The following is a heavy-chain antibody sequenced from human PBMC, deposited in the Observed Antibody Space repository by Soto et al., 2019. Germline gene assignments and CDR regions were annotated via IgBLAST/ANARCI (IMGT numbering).Heavy chain of an antibody. CDR2: INAGNGNT. Sequence: ASVKVSCKASGYTFTNYAMHWVRQAPGQRLKWMGWINAGNGNTKYSQKFQGRVTITRDTSASTAYMELSSLRSEDTAVYYCARDACSRNSCNPQANYYAMDVWGQGTMVTVSS. CDR1: GYTFTNYA. J-gene: IGHJ6*02. CDR3: ARDACSRNSCNPQANYYAMDV. D-gene: IGHD2-2*01. V-gene: IGHV1-3*01.